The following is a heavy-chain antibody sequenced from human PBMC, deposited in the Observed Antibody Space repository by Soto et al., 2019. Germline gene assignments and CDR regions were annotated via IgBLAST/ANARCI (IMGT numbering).Heavy chain of an antibody. CDR3: TTGYSSSWYVNDY. V-gene: IGHV3-15*01. CDR1: GFTFSNAW. CDR2: IKSKTDGGTT. Sequence: GGSLRLSCAASGFTFSNAWMSWVRQAPGKGLEWVGRIKSKTDGGTTDYAAPVKGRFTISRDDSKNTLYLQMNSLKTEDTDVYYCTTGYSSSWYVNDYWGQGTLVTVSS. J-gene: IGHJ4*02. D-gene: IGHD6-13*01.